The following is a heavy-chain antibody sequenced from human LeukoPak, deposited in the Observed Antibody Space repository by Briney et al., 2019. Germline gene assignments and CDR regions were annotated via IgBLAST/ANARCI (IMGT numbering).Heavy chain of an antibody. V-gene: IGHV3-23*01. CDR3: AKLTGGSSDLPY. CDR2: ISGSGGST. J-gene: IGHJ4*02. Sequence: GGSLRLSCAASGFTFSSSAMSWVRQAPGKGLEWVSAISGSGGSTHYADSVKGRFTISRDNSKNTLYLQMNSLRAEDTAVYYCAKLTGGSSDLPYWGQGTLVTVSS. D-gene: IGHD1-26*01. CDR1: GFTFSSSA.